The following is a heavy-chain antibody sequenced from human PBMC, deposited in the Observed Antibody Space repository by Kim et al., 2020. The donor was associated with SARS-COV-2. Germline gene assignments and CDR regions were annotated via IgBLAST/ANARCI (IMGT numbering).Heavy chain of an antibody. D-gene: IGHD2-2*03. CDR2: IKSKTDGGTT. CDR3: TTVGPFAGYCSSTSCYGPGFDP. Sequence: GGSLRLSCAASGFTFSNAWMSWVRQAPGKGLEWVGRIKSKTDGGTTDYAAPVKGRFTISRDDSKNTLYLQMNSLKTEDTAVYYCTTVGPFAGYCSSTSCYGPGFDPWGQGALVTVSS. CDR1: GFTFSNAW. V-gene: IGHV3-15*01. J-gene: IGHJ5*02.